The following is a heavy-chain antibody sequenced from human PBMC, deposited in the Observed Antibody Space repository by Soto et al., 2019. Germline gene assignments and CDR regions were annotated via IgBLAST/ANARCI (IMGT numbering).Heavy chain of an antibody. CDR3: ARRGGGGNDYYYNYGRDV. Sequence: GESLKISCKASGYSFATYWIGWVRQMPGKGLEWMGIIYPGDSDIRYSPSFEGQVTISADKSISTAYLQWGSLRASDTAMYYCARRGGGGNDYYYNYGRDVWGKGPTATVPA. CDR2: IYPGDSDI. CDR1: GYSFATYW. J-gene: IGHJ6*04. V-gene: IGHV5-51*01. D-gene: IGHD3-16*01.